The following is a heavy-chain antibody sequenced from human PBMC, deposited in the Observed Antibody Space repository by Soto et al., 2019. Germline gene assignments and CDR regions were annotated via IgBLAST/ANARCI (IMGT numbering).Heavy chain of an antibody. V-gene: IGHV4-59*01. CDR2: ISYSGST. CDR1: GGSISSYY. CDR3: ARGDISFFDH. Sequence: PSETLSLTCTGSGGSISSYYWSWIRQPPGKGLEWIGYISYSGSTNYNPSLKSRVTISLDTSKNQFSLKLSSVTAADTAVYYCARGDISFFDHWGQGTLVTVSS. J-gene: IGHJ4*02. D-gene: IGHD2-15*01.